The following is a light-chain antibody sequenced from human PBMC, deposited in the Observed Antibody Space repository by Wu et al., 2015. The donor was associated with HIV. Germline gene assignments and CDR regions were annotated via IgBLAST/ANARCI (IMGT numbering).Light chain of an antibody. J-gene: IGKJ4*01. V-gene: IGKV1-5*03. Sequence: DRVTITCRASQSVSDWLAWYQQKPGKAPKLLIYKASTLESGVPSRFSGSGSGTEFTLIISSLQSEDSAVYYCQHYDKWSVTFGGGTKVEIK. CDR1: QSVSDW. CDR2: KAS. CDR3: QHYDKWSVT.